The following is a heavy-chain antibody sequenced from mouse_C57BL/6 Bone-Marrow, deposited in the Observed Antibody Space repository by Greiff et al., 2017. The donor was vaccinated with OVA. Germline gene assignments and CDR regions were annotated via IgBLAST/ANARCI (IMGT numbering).Heavy chain of an antibody. CDR2: ISDGGSYT. Sequence: EVHLVESGGGLVKPGGSLKLSCAASGFTFSSYAMSWVRQTPEKRLEWVATISDGGSYTYYPDNVKGRFTISRDNAKNNLYLQMSHLKSEDTAMYYCARSITTAVDYWGQGTTLTVSS. V-gene: IGHV5-4*01. J-gene: IGHJ2*01. CDR3: ARSITTAVDY. D-gene: IGHD1-1*01. CDR1: GFTFSSYA.